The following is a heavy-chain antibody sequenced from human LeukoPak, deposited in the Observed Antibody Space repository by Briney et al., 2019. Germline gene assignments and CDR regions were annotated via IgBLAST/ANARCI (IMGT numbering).Heavy chain of an antibody. Sequence: ASVKVSCKASGYTFTSYYMHWARQAPGQGLEWMGIINPSGGSTSYARKFQGRVTMTRDMSTSTVYMELSSLRSEDTAVYYCARALATWEPLEGYWGQGTLVTVSS. CDR2: INPSGGST. V-gene: IGHV1-46*01. CDR3: ARALATWEPLEGY. J-gene: IGHJ4*02. CDR1: GYTFTSYY. D-gene: IGHD1-26*01.